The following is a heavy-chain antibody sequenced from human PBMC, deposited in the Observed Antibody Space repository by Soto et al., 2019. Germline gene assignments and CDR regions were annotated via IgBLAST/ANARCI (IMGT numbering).Heavy chain of an antibody. CDR2: ISGSDDST. CDR3: AKDVLRFLEWLAFYGMDV. CDR1: GFTFSSYA. D-gene: IGHD3-3*01. V-gene: IGHV3-23*01. J-gene: IGHJ6*02. Sequence: PGGSLRLSCAASGFTFSSYAMSWVRQAPGKGLEWVSVISGSDDSTYYADSVKGRFTISRDNSKNTLYLQMNSLRAEDTAVYYCAKDVLRFLEWLAFYGMDVWDQGTTVTVSS.